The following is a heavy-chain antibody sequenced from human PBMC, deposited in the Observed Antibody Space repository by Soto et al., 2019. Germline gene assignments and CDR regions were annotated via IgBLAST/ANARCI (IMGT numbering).Heavy chain of an antibody. CDR3: ARDRRSDYDFWSGYYYMDV. V-gene: IGHV3-66*01. CDR2: IYSGGST. J-gene: IGHJ6*03. D-gene: IGHD3-3*01. CDR1: GFTVSSNY. Sequence: EVQLVESGGGLVQPGGSLRLSCAASGFTVSSNYMSWVRQAPGKGLEWGSVIYSGGSTYYADSVKGRFTISRDNSKNTLYLQMNSLRAEDTAVYYCARDRRSDYDFWSGYYYMDVWGKGTTVTVSS.